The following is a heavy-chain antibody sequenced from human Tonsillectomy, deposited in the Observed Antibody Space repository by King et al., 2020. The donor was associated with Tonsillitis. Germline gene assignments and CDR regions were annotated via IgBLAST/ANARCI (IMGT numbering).Heavy chain of an antibody. J-gene: IGHJ4*02. CDR1: GFTFSRYN. Sequence: VQLVESGGGLIQPGGSLRLSCAASGFTFSRYNMNWVRQAPGRGLEWVAYISSSSSTIYYADSVKGRFTVSRANAKDSLYLRMNTLRADDTAVYYCARDYDNSGSYAFDYWGQGTLVTVSS. V-gene: IGHV3-48*01. D-gene: IGHD3-10*01. CDR3: ARDYDNSGSYAFDY. CDR2: ISSSSSTI.